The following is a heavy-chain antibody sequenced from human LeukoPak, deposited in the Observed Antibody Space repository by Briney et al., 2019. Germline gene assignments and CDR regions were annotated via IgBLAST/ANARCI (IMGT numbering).Heavy chain of an antibody. CDR2: ISHDGSNQ. V-gene: IGHV3-30-3*01. D-gene: IGHD3-22*01. CDR3: AREGYYAFDI. CDR1: GFTFSNFG. Sequence: GGSLRLSCAASGFTFSNFGIHWVRQARGKGLEWVALISHDGSNQYYPDSVKGRFTISRDNSENTLSLHMNSLRAEDTAMYYCAREGYYAFDIWGQGTMVTVSS. J-gene: IGHJ3*02.